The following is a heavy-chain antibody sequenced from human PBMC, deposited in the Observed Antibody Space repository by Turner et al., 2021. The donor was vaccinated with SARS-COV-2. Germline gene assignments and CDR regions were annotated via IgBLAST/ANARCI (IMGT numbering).Heavy chain of an antibody. Sequence: EVQLVESGGGLVKHGGSRRLSCAASGLTFSSLSMNWVRQAPGKGLKWVSCISSSSSYIYYANSVKGRFTNSRANAKNSLYLQMNSLRTEKTAVYYCARWDNYYDSSGYNPDAFDIWGQGTMVTVSS. CDR1: GLTFSSLS. CDR2: ISSSSSYI. V-gene: IGHV3-21*01. CDR3: ARWDNYYDSSGYNPDAFDI. D-gene: IGHD3-22*01. J-gene: IGHJ3*02.